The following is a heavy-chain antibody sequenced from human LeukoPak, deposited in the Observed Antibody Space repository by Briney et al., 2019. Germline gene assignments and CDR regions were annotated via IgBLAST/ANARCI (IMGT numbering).Heavy chain of an antibody. J-gene: IGHJ6*04. Sequence: ASVKVSCKASGYTFTSYGISWVRQAPGQGLEWMGWISAYNGNTNYAQKLQGRVTMTTDTSTSTAYMELRSLRSDDTAVYYCARAGGGYCSSTSCPTNYYYYGMDVWGKGTTVTVSS. D-gene: IGHD2-2*01. CDR1: GYTFTSYG. CDR3: ARAGGGYCSSTSCPTNYYYYGMDV. CDR2: ISAYNGNT. V-gene: IGHV1-18*04.